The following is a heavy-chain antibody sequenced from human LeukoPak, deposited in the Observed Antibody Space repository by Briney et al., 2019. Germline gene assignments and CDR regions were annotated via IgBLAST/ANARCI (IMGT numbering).Heavy chain of an antibody. D-gene: IGHD3-22*01. CDR2: ITSSSSTI. CDR3: ARGGVSMMVGDVFDV. CDR1: GFTFSSYD. J-gene: IGHJ3*01. Sequence: GGSLRLSCAASGFTFSSYDMNWVRQAPGKGLEWVSYITSSSSTINYADSVKGRFTMSRDNAKNSLYLQMNSLRAEDTAVYYCARGGVSMMVGDVFDVWGQGTMVIVSS. V-gene: IGHV3-48*01.